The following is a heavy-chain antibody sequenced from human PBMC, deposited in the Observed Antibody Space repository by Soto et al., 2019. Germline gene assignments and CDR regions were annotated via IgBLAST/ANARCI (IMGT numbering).Heavy chain of an antibody. D-gene: IGHD3-9*01. V-gene: IGHV3-66*01. J-gene: IGHJ4*02. CDR3: ARASILTGYSYFDY. Sequence: GGSLRLSCAASGFTVSSNYMSWVRQAPGKGLEWVSVIYSGGSTYYADSVKGRFTISRDNSKNTLYLQMNSLRAEDTAVYYCARASILTGYSYFDYWGQGTLVTVSS. CDR1: GFTVSSNY. CDR2: IYSGGST.